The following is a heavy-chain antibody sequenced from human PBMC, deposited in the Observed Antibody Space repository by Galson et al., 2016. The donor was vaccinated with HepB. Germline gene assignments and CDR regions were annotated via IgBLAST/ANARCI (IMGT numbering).Heavy chain of an antibody. D-gene: IGHD2-21*01. CDR2: ISYDGGSN. J-gene: IGHJ6*02. CDR3: ARVIGGTLDALDT. Sequence: SLRLSCAASGFTFSRIAMHWVRQAPGKGLKWVAVISYDGGSNYYADSVKGRFTISRDNSKNTLYLQMNSLRAEDSAVYYCARVIGGTLDALDTWGQGTTVIVSS. CDR1: GFTFSRIA. V-gene: IGHV3-30*04.